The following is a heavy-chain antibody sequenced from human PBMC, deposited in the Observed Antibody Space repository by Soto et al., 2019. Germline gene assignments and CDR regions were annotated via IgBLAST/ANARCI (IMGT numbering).Heavy chain of an antibody. CDR3: AASIFYYGMDV. CDR1: GYTFTGYY. Sequence: GASVKVSCKASGYTFTGYYMHWVRQAPGQGLEWMGWINPNSGGTKYNPSFQGQVTISADKSITTTYLQWSSLKASDTAIYYCAASIFYYGMDVWGQGTTVTVSS. J-gene: IGHJ6*02. V-gene: IGHV1-2*02. CDR2: INPNSGGT.